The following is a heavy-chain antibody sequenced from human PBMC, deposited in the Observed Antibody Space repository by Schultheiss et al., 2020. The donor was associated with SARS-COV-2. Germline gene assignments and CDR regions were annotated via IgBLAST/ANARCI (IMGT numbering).Heavy chain of an antibody. CDR1: CGSFSGYY. CDR3: ARSRDCSTSTCRPPGGVQDY. D-gene: IGHD2-2*01. CDR2: INHSGGT. V-gene: IGHV4-34*01. Sequence: SETLSLTCAVYCGSFSGYYWSWIRQPPGKGLEWIGEINHSGGTNYNPSLESRVGISVDTSKNQFSLNLRSVTAADTAIYYCARSRDCSTSTCRPPGGVQDYWGQGTRVTVSS. J-gene: IGHJ4*02.